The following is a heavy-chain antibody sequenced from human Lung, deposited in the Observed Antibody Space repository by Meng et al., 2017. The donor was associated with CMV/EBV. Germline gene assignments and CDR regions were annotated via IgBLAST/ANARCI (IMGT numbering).Heavy chain of an antibody. V-gene: IGHV3-23*01. CDR1: GFTFSHYG. D-gene: IGHD2-2*02. CDR2: ISNTGDTT. Sequence: GGSLRLXCAASGFTFSHYGMTWVRQAPGKGLEWVSTISNTGDTTYYADSVKGRFTISRDNSKNTPYLQINSLRAEDMAVYYGLAKEGCSRTTCYNGAFNMWGQGTKVPFSS. CDR3: LAKEGCSRTTCYNGAFNM. J-gene: IGHJ3*02.